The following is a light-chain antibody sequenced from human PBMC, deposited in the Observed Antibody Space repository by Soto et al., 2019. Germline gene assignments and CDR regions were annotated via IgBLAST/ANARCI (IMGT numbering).Light chain of an antibody. V-gene: IGKV3D-15*01. J-gene: IGKJ1*01. CDR1: QRVSSN. Sequence: EILMTQSPSTLSVSPGERATLSCRASQRVSSNLAWYQQKPGQAPRLLIYGASSRATGIPDRFSGSGSGTDFTLTISRLEPEDFAIYYCHRRQSWPRTFGQGTKVDIK. CDR2: GAS. CDR3: HRRQSWPRT.